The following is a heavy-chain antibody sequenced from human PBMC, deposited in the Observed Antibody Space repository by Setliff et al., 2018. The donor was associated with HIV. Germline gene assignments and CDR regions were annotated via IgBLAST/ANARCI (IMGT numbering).Heavy chain of an antibody. Sequence: GGSLRLSCAASGFIFSSHWMSWVRQAPGKGLEWVANIKQDESEKYYVDSVKGRFTISRDNAKNSLFLQMNSLRAEDTAVYYCAIVVVPAAIFSGLRWFDPWGQGTLVTVSS. D-gene: IGHD2-2*01. CDR1: GFIFSSHW. V-gene: IGHV3-7*01. CDR2: IKQDESEK. J-gene: IGHJ5*02. CDR3: AIVVVPAAIFSGLRWFDP.